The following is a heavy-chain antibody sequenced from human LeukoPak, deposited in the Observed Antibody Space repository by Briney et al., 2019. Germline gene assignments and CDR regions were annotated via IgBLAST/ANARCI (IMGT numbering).Heavy chain of an antibody. CDR3: AKVGQLVLSVYFDY. Sequence: GGSLRLSCAASEFIFSGYTMNWVRQAPGKGLEWVSSISGSSNAIYYADSVKGRFTISRDNSKNTLYLQMNSLRAEDTAVYYCAKVGQLVLSVYFDYWGQGTLVTVSS. J-gene: IGHJ4*02. CDR1: EFIFSGYT. V-gene: IGHV3-23*01. D-gene: IGHD6-13*01. CDR2: ISGSSNAI.